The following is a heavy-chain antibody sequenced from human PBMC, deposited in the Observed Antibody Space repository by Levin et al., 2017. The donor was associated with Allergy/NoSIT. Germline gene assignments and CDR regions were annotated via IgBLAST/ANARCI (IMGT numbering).Heavy chain of an antibody. V-gene: IGHV3-11*01. CDR3: ARSTFAGGITGEGDAFDI. CDR1: GFTFSDYY. D-gene: IGHD1-20*01. J-gene: IGHJ3*02. Sequence: PGGSLRLSCAASGFTFSDYYMSWIRQAPGKGLEWVSYISSSGSTIYYADSVKGRFTISRDNAKNSLYLQMNSLRAEDTAVYYCARSTFAGGITGEGDAFDIWGQGTMVTVSS. CDR2: ISSSGSTI.